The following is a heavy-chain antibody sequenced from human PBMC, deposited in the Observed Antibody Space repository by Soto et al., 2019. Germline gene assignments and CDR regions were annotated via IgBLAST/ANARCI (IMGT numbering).Heavy chain of an antibody. D-gene: IGHD3-10*01. Sequence: PGGSLRLSCAASGFTFSSYAMHWVRQAPGKVLEWVAVMSYDGNNKYYADSVKGRFTISRDNSKNTLYLQMISLRAEDTAVYYCAKDRGSGSYYFDGLDYWGQGTLVTVSS. CDR2: MSYDGNNK. CDR3: AKDRGSGSYYFDGLDY. J-gene: IGHJ4*02. CDR1: GFTFSSYA. V-gene: IGHV3-30*18.